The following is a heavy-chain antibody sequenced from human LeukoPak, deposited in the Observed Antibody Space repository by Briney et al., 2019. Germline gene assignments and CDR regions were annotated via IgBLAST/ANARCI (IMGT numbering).Heavy chain of an antibody. Sequence: GASVKVSCKTSGGAFSTYSTSWVRQAPGQGLAWMGGIVPTLKTPRYAQPFQGRLTITADESTGTAFMELSSLRTEDTAVYFCVRNNKYGWYFFEIWGQGTLVTVSS. J-gene: IGHJ1*01. CDR1: GGAFSTYS. CDR3: VRNNKYGWYFFEI. V-gene: IGHV1-69*13. CDR2: IVPTLKTP. D-gene: IGHD2/OR15-2a*01.